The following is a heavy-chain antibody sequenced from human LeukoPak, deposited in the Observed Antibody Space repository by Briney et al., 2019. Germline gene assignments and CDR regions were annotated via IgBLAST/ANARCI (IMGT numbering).Heavy chain of an antibody. CDR2: IYPGDSDT. CDR3: ARQRYSDY. J-gene: IGHJ4*02. V-gene: IGHV5-51*01. CDR1: GYSFTSYW. D-gene: IGHD5-12*01. Sequence: GESLKISCKGSGYSFTSYWIGWVRQTPGEGLEWMGLIYPGDSDTRYGPSFQGQVTISADKSISTAYLQWSSLKASDTAIYYCARQRYSDYWGQGTLVTVSS.